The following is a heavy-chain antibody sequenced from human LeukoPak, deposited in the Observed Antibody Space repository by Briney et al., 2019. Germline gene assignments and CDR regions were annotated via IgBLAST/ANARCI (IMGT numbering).Heavy chain of an antibody. CDR2: IIPIFGTA. CDR3: ARDRSTVTHGYYYYGMDV. V-gene: IGHV1-69*13. J-gene: IGHJ6*02. Sequence: LVKVSCKASGGTFSSYAISWVRQAPGQGLEWMGGIIPIFGTANYAQKFQGRVTITADESTSTAYMELSSLRSEDTAVYYCARDRSTVTHGYYYYGMDVWGQGTTVTVSS. D-gene: IGHD4-17*01. CDR1: GGTFSSYA.